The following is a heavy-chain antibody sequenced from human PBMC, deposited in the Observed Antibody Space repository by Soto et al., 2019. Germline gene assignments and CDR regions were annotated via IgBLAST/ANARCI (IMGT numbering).Heavy chain of an antibody. CDR2: INAGNGNT. Sequence: ASLKVSCKASGYTFTSYAMHWVRQAPGQRLEWMGWINAGNGNTKYSQKFQGRVTITRDTSPSTAYMELSSLRSEDTAVYYCASWILKGLFEIWGQGTMVTVSS. J-gene: IGHJ3*02. CDR1: GYTFTSYA. CDR3: ASWILKGLFEI. V-gene: IGHV1-3*01. D-gene: IGHD5-18*01.